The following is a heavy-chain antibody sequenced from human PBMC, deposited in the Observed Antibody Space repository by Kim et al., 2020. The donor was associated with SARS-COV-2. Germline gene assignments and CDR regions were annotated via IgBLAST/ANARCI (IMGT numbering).Heavy chain of an antibody. V-gene: IGHV7-4-1*02. J-gene: IGHJ4*02. D-gene: IGHD1-7*01. CDR3: ARVWNFDFDS. CDR2: INTQTGEP. CDR1: GYTFTDYA. Sequence: ASVKVSCKASGYTFTDYAMNWVRQAPGQGPEWMGWINTQTGEPSYAQGFTGRFVFSLDTSVKTAYLQISSLRTEDTAFYFCARVWNFDFDSWGQGALVTV.